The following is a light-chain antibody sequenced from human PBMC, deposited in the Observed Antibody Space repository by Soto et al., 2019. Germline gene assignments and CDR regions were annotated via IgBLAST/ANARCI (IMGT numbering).Light chain of an antibody. CDR2: GGS. CDR3: QQDGTSFWWT. J-gene: IGKJ1*01. V-gene: IGKV3-20*01. CDR1: QSVSSNY. Sequence: EIVLTQSPGTLSLSPGERATLSCRASQSVSSNYLAWYQQKPGQAPRLLIYGGSSRATGIPDRFSGSGSGTDFTLTIGRLEPEDFAVYYCQQDGTSFWWTFGQGTKVEVK.